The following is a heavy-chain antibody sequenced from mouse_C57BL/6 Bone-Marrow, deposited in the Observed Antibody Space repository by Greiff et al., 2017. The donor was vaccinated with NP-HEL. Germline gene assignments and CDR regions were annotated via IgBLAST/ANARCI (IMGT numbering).Heavy chain of an antibody. Sequence: EVQLMESGGGLVQPGESLKLSCESNEYEFPSHDMSWVRKTPEKRLELVAAINSDGGSTYYPDTMERRFIISRDNTNKTLYLQMSSLRSEDTAFYYCARPMVTTGAWFAYWGQGTLVTVSA. J-gene: IGHJ3*01. D-gene: IGHD2-2*01. CDR3: ARPMVTTGAWFAY. CDR2: INSDGGST. V-gene: IGHV5-2*01. CDR1: EYEFPSHD.